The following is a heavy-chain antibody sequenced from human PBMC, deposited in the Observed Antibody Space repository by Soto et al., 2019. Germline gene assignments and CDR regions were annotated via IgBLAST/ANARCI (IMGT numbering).Heavy chain of an antibody. CDR1: GYTFTNYH. CDR3: ARVRAHISNYYCDAMDV. Sequence: ASVKVSCKASGYTFTNYHIHWVRQAPGHGLQWMGVLNPSSGGTSYAPKFRGRLIVTRDTSTSTVYLELSSLTSDDTAVYYCARVRAHISNYYCDAMDVWSQGTTVTVSS. D-gene: IGHD1-26*01. J-gene: IGHJ6*02. V-gene: IGHV1-46*01. CDR2: LNPSSGGT.